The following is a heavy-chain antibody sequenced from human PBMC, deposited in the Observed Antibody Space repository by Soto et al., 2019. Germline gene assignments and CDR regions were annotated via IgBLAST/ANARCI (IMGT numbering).Heavy chain of an antibody. Sequence: QVQLVQSGAEVKKPGASVKVSCKASGYTFTSYGISWVRQAPGQGLEGMGWISAYNGNTNYAQKLQGRVTMTTDTSTSTVYMELRSLRSDDTAVYYCARDPTQLLCFGESLDYWGQGTLVTVSS. CDR1: GYTFTSYG. CDR2: ISAYNGNT. J-gene: IGHJ4*02. D-gene: IGHD3-10*01. CDR3: ARDPTQLLCFGESLDY. V-gene: IGHV1-18*01.